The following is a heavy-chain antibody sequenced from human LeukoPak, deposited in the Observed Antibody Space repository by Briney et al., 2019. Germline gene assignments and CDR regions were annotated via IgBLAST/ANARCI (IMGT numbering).Heavy chain of an antibody. CDR1: GFTFNSYA. D-gene: IGHD5-24*01. V-gene: IGHV3-23*01. J-gene: IGHJ4*02. Sequence: GSLRLSCAASGFTFNSYAMSWVRQAPGKGLEWVSAISGSGATTHYADSVNGRFTISRDNSKNTLYLQVNILRAEDTAVYYCAKGGLQQGFDYWGQGTLVTVSS. CDR2: ISGSGATT. CDR3: AKGGLQQGFDY.